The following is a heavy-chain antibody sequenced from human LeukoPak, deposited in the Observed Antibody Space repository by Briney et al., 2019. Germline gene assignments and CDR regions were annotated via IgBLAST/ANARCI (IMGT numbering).Heavy chain of an antibody. J-gene: IGHJ4*02. V-gene: IGHV4-34*01. Sequence: PSETLSLTCAVYGGSFSGYYWSWIRQPPGKGLEWIGEINHSGSTNYNPSLKSRVTISVDTSKNQFSLKLNSVTAADTAVYYCARLVRGSSDHDYWGQGTLVTVSS. CDR3: ARLVRGSSDHDY. D-gene: IGHD1-26*01. CDR2: INHSGST. CDR1: GGSFSGYY.